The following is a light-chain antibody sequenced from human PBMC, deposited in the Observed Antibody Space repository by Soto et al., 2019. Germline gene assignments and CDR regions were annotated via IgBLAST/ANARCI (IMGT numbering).Light chain of an antibody. J-gene: IGKJ4*01. CDR3: QQRSNWPPLT. CDR1: QSVSRY. Sequence: EIVLTQSPATLSLSPGERATLSCRASQSVSRYLAWYQQKPGQAPRLLIYDTSNRATGIPARFSGSGSGTDFTLHISSLEPEDFAVYYCQQRSNWPPLTFGGGTKVEIK. V-gene: IGKV3-11*01. CDR2: DTS.